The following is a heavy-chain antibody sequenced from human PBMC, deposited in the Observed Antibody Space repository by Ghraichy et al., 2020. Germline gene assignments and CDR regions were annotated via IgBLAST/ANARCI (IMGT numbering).Heavy chain of an antibody. CDR1: GLTFSSNW. Sequence: LSLTCAVSGLTFSSNWMHWVRQAPGKGLEWVSRINRDGSSTDYAHSVKGRFTISRDNAKDTLYLQMNSLRVEDMAVYYCATYSSSWTYFDYWGQGTLVTVSS. D-gene: IGHD6-13*01. V-gene: IGHV3-74*01. CDR3: ATYSSSWTYFDY. J-gene: IGHJ4*02. CDR2: INRDGSST.